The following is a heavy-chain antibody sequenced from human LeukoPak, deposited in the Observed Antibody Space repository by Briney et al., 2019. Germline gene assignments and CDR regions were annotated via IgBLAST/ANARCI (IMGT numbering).Heavy chain of an antibody. CDR1: GYTFTSYG. D-gene: IGHD6-19*01. J-gene: IGHJ4*02. CDR3: ARERRAVAGTGSIDY. V-gene: IGHV1-18*01. Sequence: ASVKVSCKASGYTFTSYGISWVRQAPGQGLEWMGWISAYNGNTNYAQKLQGRVTMTTDTSTSTAYMELRSLRSDDTAVYYCARERRAVAGTGSIDYWGQGTLVTVPS. CDR2: ISAYNGNT.